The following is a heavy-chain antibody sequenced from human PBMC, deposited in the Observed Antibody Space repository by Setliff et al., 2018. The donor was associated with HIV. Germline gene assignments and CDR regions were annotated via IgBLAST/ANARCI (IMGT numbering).Heavy chain of an antibody. J-gene: IGHJ4*02. Sequence: LSLTCAVYGESFSGFYWTFIRQSPGKGLEWIGEVTHSGTTTYDPSLKRRITISVDTSKNQFSLKLTSVTAADMGVYYCARGRKKTLAVSGTRYFDFWGQGTLVTVSS. D-gene: IGHD6-19*01. CDR3: ARGRKKTLAVSGTRYFDF. CDR1: GESFSGFY. CDR2: VTHSGTT. V-gene: IGHV4-34*01.